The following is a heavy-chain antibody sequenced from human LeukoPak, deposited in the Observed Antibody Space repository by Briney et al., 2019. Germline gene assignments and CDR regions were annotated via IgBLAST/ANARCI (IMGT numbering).Heavy chain of an antibody. D-gene: IGHD3-10*01. V-gene: IGHV1-8*01. CDR3: VATGKRIGYYYGSGSYYRHFDY. CDR2: MNPNSGNT. Sequence: ASVKVSCKAPGYTFTSYDINWVRQATGQGLEWMGWMNPNSGNTGYAQKFQGRVTMTRNTSISTAYMELSSLRSEDTAVYYCVATGKRIGYYYGSGSYYRHFDYWGQGTLVTVSS. J-gene: IGHJ4*02. CDR1: GYTFTSYD.